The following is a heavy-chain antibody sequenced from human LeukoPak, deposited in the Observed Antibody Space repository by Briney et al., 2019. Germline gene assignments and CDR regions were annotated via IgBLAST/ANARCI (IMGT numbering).Heavy chain of an antibody. CDR2: IYYSGST. Sequence: PSETLSLTCTVSGGSISSSYWSWIRQPPGKGLEWIGYIYYSGSTNYNPSLKSRVTISVDTSKNQFSLKLSSVTAADTAVYYCARGGLQSYYYYYMDVWGKGTTVTVSS. V-gene: IGHV4-59*01. CDR1: GGSISSSY. CDR3: ARGGLQSYYYYYMDV. J-gene: IGHJ6*03. D-gene: IGHD4-11*01.